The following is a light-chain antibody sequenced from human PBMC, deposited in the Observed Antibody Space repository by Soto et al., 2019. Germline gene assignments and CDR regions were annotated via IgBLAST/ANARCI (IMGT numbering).Light chain of an antibody. CDR1: NNDVVAYNY. CDR3: SSYTRSNTVV. V-gene: IGLV2-14*03. Sequence: QSALTQPASVSGSPGQSITISCTGTNNDVVAYNYVSWYQQHPGKAPKTMVYDVSHRPSGVSNRFSGSKSGNTASLTISGLQAEDEADYYCSSYTRSNTVVFGGGTKVTVL. CDR2: DVS. J-gene: IGLJ3*02.